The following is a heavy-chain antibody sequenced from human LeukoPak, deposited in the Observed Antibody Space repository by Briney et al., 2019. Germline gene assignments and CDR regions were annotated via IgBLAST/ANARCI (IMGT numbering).Heavy chain of an antibody. CDR1: GYTFTGYY. V-gene: IGHV1-2*02. Sequence: ASVKVSCKASGYTFTGYYMHWVRQAPGQGLEWIGWINPNSGGTNYAQKFQGRVTMTRDTSISTAYMELSRLRSDDTAVYYCARGHYDILTGYYPEYYFDYWGQGTLVTVSS. CDR3: ARGHYDILTGYYPEYYFDY. J-gene: IGHJ4*02. D-gene: IGHD3-9*01. CDR2: INPNSGGT.